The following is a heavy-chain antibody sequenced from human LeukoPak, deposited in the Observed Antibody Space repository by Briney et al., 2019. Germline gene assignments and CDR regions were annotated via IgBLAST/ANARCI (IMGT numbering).Heavy chain of an antibody. CDR1: GFTFSSYS. D-gene: IGHD5-24*01. CDR3: SRDGEHGYNDIDF. CDR2: ISQDGSKK. J-gene: IGHJ4*02. Sequence: GRSLRLSCAASGFTFSSYSMHWVRQAPGRGLESVAVISQDGSKKYYAGSVKGRFTISRDNSENTLYLQMNSLRAEDTALYYCSRDGEHGYNDIDFWGQGTQVTVSS. V-gene: IGHV3-30-3*01.